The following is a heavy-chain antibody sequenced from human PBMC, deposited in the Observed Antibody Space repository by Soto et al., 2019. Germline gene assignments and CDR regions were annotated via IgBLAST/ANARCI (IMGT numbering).Heavy chain of an antibody. CDR3: ARDWNRIAVAGTVDY. CDR1: GFTFSSYA. Sequence: QVQLVESGGGVVQPGRSLRLSCAASGFTFSSYAMHWVRQAPGKGLEWVAVISYDGSNKYYADSVKGRFTISRDNSKNTLYLQMNSLRAEDTAVYYCARDWNRIAVAGTVDYWGQGTLVTVSS. J-gene: IGHJ4*02. V-gene: IGHV3-30-3*01. CDR2: ISYDGSNK. D-gene: IGHD6-19*01.